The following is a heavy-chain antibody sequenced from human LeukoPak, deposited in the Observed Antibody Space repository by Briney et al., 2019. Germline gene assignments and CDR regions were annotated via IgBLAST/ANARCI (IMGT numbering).Heavy chain of an antibody. D-gene: IGHD2-2*01. J-gene: IGHJ6*02. CDR3: ARGSCGTTSCSERVRGLDV. CDR1: GFTFSNYD. CDR2: FHTAGDT. V-gene: IGHV3-13*01. Sequence: GGSLRLSCAALGFTFSNYDMHWVRQATGNGLEWVSAFHTAGDTHYAGSVKGRFTVSRDNDENSFYLQMNSPRAGDTAVYFCARGSCGTTSCSERVRGLDVWGPGITVTVSS.